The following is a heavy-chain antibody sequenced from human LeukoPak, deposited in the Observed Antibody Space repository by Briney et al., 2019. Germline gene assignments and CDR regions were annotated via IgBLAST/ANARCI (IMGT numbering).Heavy chain of an antibody. V-gene: IGHV4-59*12. CDR3: ARDDLQLVRRLGRNTEYYYYYYMDV. CDR1: GGSISSYY. J-gene: IGHJ6*03. Sequence: SETLSLTCTVSGGSISSYYWSWIRQPPGKGLEWIGYIYYSGSINYNPSLKSRVTISVDTSKNQFSMQLNSVTPEDTAVYYCARDDLQLVRRLGRNTEYYYYYYMDVWDKGTTVTVSS. CDR2: IYYSGSI. D-gene: IGHD6-13*01.